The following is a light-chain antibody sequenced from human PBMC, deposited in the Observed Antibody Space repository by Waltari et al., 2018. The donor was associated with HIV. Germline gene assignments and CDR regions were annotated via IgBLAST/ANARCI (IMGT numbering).Light chain of an antibody. Sequence: EIVLTPSPGTLSLSPGERATLSCRASPSISSTYLAWYQQKPGQAPRLLIYGASSRATGIPDRFSGSGSGTDFTLTISSLEPEDFAVYYCQQYGSSPRITFGGGTEVGIK. CDR2: GAS. J-gene: IGKJ4*01. CDR1: PSISSTY. CDR3: QQYGSSPRIT. V-gene: IGKV3-20*01.